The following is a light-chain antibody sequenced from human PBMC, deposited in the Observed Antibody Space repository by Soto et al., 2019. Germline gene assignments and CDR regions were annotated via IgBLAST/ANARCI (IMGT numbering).Light chain of an antibody. CDR1: QSVSSN. CDR2: GAS. J-gene: IGKJ4*01. CDR3: QQYNNWPLT. Sequence: EIVMTQSPATLSVSPGERATLSCRASQSVSSNLAWYQQKPGQTPRLLIYGASTRATGIPGSFSGSGSGTEFTLTISSLQSEDFAVYYCQQYNNWPLTFGGGTKVDIK. V-gene: IGKV3-15*01.